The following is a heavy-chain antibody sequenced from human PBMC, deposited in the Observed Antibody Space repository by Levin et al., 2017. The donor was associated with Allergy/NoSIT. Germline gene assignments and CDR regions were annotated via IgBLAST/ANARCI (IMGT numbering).Heavy chain of an antibody. D-gene: IGHD6-6*01. CDR2: ISSSSTYI. J-gene: IGHJ3*02. Sequence: KLGESLKISCAASGFTFSGYTLNWVRQAPGKGLEWVSSISSSSTYIYYADSLKGRFTISRDDAKNSLSLQMNSLRVEDTAVYYCASDGSYDTLDIWGQGTMVTVSS. V-gene: IGHV3-21*01. CDR1: GFTFSGYT. CDR3: ASDGSYDTLDI.